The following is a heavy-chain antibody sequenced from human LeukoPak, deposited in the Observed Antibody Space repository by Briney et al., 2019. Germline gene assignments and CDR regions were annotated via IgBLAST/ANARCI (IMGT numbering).Heavy chain of an antibody. V-gene: IGHV3-21*04. D-gene: IGHD5-18*01. CDR3: AKVAGYSYVGVYYFDY. CDR2: ISSSGSYI. J-gene: IGHJ4*02. CDR1: RFTFSSYS. Sequence: GGSLRLSCEASRFTFSSYSMNWVRQAPGKGLEWVSSISSSGSYIYHADSAKGRFTISRDNSKNTLYLQMNSLRAEDTAVYYCAKVAGYSYVGVYYFDYWGQGTLVTVSS.